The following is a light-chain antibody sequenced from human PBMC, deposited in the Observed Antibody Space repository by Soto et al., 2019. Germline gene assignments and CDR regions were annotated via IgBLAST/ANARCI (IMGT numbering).Light chain of an antibody. CDR3: QQYSRSPPT. CDR1: QYVTSSY. J-gene: IGKJ1*01. Sequence: EIVLTQSPGTLSLSPGERATLSCRASQYVTSSYLAWYQQQPGQAPRLLIYGAGTRATDIPDRFSGSGSGTDFTLTISRLEPEDVAVYFCQQYSRSPPTFGQGTKVEIK. V-gene: IGKV3-20*01. CDR2: GAG.